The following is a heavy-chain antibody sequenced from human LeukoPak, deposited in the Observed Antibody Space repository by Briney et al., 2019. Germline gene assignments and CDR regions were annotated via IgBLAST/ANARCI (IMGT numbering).Heavy chain of an antibody. CDR2: INLDGSQK. D-gene: IGHD3-22*01. CDR1: GFTVFNYW. CDR3: ARTYDSSGYL. J-gene: IGHJ4*02. V-gene: IGHV3-7*01. Sequence: GGSLRLSCAASGFTVFNYWMSWVRQAPGKGLEWVANINLDGSQKYYVDSLKGRFTISRDNAKNSLYLQMNSLRAEDTAVYYCARTYDSSGYLWGQGTLVTVSS.